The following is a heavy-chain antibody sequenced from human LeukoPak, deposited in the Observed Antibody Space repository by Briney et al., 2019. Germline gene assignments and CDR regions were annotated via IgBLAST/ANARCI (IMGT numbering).Heavy chain of an antibody. CDR3: ARGFDGGVAPARLDY. V-gene: IGHV4-61*02. CDR2: IYTSGST. J-gene: IGHJ4*02. CDR1: GGSISSGSYY. Sequence: SETLSLTCTVSGGSISSGSYYWSWIRQPAGKGLEWIRRIYTSGSTNYNPSLKSRVTISVDTSKNQFSLKLSSVTAADTAVYYCARGFDGGVAPARLDYWGQGTLLTVSS. D-gene: IGHD2-15*01.